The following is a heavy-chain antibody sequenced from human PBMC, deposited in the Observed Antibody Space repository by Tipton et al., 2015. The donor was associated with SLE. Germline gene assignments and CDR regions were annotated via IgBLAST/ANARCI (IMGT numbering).Heavy chain of an antibody. CDR3: ARGVAHYFDLGTFDI. CDR1: RGSFSGYH. Sequence: TLSLTCTIYRGSFSGYHWNWIRQTPEKGLEWIGEINYSGSANYNPSLKSRVPISMGMSKTLLSLELSFVTAADTAVYCCARGVAHYFDLGTFDIWGQGTVVTVSS. V-gene: IGHV4-34*01. CDR2: INYSGSA. J-gene: IGHJ3*02. D-gene: IGHD3-22*01.